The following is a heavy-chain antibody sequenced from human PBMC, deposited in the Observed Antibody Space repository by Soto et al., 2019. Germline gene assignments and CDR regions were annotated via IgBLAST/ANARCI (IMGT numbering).Heavy chain of an antibody. CDR2: ISSSSSYI. V-gene: IGHV3-21*01. Sequence: PGGSLRLSCAASGFTFSSYSMNWVRQAPGKGLEWVSSISSSSSYIYYADSVKGRFTISRDNAKNSLYLQMNSLRAEDTAVYYCARDPRLGWDENYYYYNYMDVWGKGTTVTVSS. D-gene: IGHD6-19*01. CDR3: ARDPRLGWDENYYYYNYMDV. CDR1: GFTFSSYS. J-gene: IGHJ6*03.